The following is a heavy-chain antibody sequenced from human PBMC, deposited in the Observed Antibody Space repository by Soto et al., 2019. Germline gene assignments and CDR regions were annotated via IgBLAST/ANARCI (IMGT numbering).Heavy chain of an antibody. CDR2: IYHSGST. J-gene: IGHJ6*02. CDR1: GGSISSSNW. V-gene: IGHV4-4*02. CDR3: ARGEKVTTIVVANAYGMDV. Sequence: SETLSLTCAVSGGSISSSNWWSWVRQPPGKGLEWIGEIYHSGSTNYNPSLKSRVTISVDKSKNQFSLKLSSVTAADTAVYYCARGEKVTTIVVANAYGMDVWGQGTTVTVSS. D-gene: IGHD3-22*01.